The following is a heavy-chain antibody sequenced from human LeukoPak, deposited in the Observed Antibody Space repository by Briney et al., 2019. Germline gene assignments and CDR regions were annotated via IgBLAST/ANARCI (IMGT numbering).Heavy chain of an antibody. V-gene: IGHV4-38-2*01. CDR1: GYSISSGYY. Sequence: PSETLSLTCAVSGYSISSGYYWGWIRQPPGKGLEWIGSIYHSGSTYYNPSLKSRVTISVDTSKNQFSLKLSSVTAADTAVYYCARGLPTVTTSYYFDYWGQGTLVTVSS. J-gene: IGHJ4*02. CDR2: IYHSGST. CDR3: ARGLPTVTTSYYFDY. D-gene: IGHD4-17*01.